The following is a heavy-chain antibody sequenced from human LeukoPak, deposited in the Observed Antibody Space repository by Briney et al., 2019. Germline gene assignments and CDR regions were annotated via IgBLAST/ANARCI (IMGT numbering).Heavy chain of an antibody. Sequence: PSETLSLTCTVSGRSISSHYWSWIRQPPGKGLEWIGYIYYSGSTNYNPSLKSRVTISVDTSKNQFSLKLSSVTAADTAVYYCARGGRGSDFDYWGQGTLVTVSS. V-gene: IGHV4-59*11. CDR1: GRSISSHY. J-gene: IGHJ4*02. CDR3: ARGGRGSDFDY. D-gene: IGHD3-16*01. CDR2: IYYSGST.